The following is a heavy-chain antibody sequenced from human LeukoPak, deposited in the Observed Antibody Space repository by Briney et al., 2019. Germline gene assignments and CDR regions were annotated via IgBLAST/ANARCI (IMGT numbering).Heavy chain of an antibody. Sequence: GGSLRLSCAASGFIFSNVWMTWVRQAPGKGLEWVANIKQDGSEKYYVDSVKGRFTISRDNAKNSLYLQMNSLRAEDTAVYYCARDLLYCSGGSCYQGTFDYWGQGTLVTVSS. CDR2: IKQDGSEK. V-gene: IGHV3-7*01. J-gene: IGHJ4*02. CDR1: GFIFSNVW. D-gene: IGHD2-15*01. CDR3: ARDLLYCSGGSCYQGTFDY.